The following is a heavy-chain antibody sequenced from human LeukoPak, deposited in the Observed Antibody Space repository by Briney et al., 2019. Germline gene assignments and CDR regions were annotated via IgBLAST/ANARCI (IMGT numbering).Heavy chain of an antibody. CDR3: AKGDAAGAYRTDF. CDR1: GISLRSYS. Sequence: GGSLRLSCVASGISLRSYSVHWVRQAPGKGLEWVALTSHDESNKKYADSVRGRCTISRDNSRDTVFLQLSNLRHEDTAVYYCAKGDAAGAYRTDFWGPGTRVTVSS. CDR2: TSHDESNK. D-gene: IGHD6-13*01. J-gene: IGHJ4*02. V-gene: IGHV3-30-3*01.